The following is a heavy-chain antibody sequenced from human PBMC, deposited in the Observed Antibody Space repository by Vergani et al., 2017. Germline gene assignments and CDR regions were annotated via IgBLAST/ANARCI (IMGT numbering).Heavy chain of an antibody. CDR3: ARDALAALHAFDI. CDR2: ISYDGSNK. Sequence: QVQLVESGGGVVQPGRSLRLSCAASGFTFSSYAMHWVRQAPGQGLEWVAVISYDGSNKYYADSVKGRFTISRDNSKNTLYLQMNSLRAEDTAVYYCARDALAALHAFDIWGQGTMVTVSS. D-gene: IGHD6-25*01. CDR1: GFTFSSYA. J-gene: IGHJ3*02. V-gene: IGHV3-30*04.